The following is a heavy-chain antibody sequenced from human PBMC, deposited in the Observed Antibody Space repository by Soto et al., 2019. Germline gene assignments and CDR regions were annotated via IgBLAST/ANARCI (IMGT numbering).Heavy chain of an antibody. CDR2: INSDGNST. CDR1: GFTFSPFW. Sequence: GGSLRLSCAASGFTFSPFWMHWVRQVPGKGPVWVSRINSDGNSTSYADSVKGRFTISRDNAKNTLYLQMNSLIVEVTAVYYCARGSNHFDYWGQGTLVTVSS. J-gene: IGHJ4*02. V-gene: IGHV3-74*01. D-gene: IGHD4-4*01. CDR3: ARGSNHFDY.